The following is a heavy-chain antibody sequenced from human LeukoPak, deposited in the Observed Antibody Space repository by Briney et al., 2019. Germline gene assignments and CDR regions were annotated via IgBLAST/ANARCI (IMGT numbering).Heavy chain of an antibody. D-gene: IGHD5/OR15-5a*01. CDR2: MHPGESEI. V-gene: IGHV5-51*01. J-gene: IGHJ5*02. CDR1: GYSFTNYW. CDR3: AKTIASLGSGARYFDP. Sequence: GESLKISCKASGYSFTNYWIAWVRQKPEKDLEWMGIMHPGESEINYSPSFEGQVTISADTSISTAYLEWYSLKASDSAIYYCAKTIASLGSGARYFDPWGQGTMITVSS.